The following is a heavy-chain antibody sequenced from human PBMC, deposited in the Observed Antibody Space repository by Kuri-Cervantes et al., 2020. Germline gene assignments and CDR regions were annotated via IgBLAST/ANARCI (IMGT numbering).Heavy chain of an antibody. J-gene: IGHJ6*02. D-gene: IGHD1-20*01. CDR1: GFTFSSYA. Sequence: GGSLRLSCAASGFTFSSYAMSWVRQAPGKGLEWVSAISGSGGSTYYADSVKGRFTISRDNSKNTLYLQMNSLRAEDTALYYCAKGVTGTYYYYGMDVWGQGTTVTVSS. CDR3: AKGVTGTYYYYGMDV. CDR2: ISGSGGST. V-gene: IGHV3-23*01.